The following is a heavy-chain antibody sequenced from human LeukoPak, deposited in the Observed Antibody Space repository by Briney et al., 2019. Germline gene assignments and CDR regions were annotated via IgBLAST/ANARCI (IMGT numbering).Heavy chain of an antibody. J-gene: IGHJ4*02. CDR2: INHTGST. CDR3: ARCCIGVASTDFDY. Sequence: SETLSLTCAVYGGSFSDYYWSWIRQPPGKGLEWIGEINHTGSTNYNPSLKSRVTISVDTSKKEFTLKLSSVTAADTAVYYCARCCIGVASTDFDYWGQGTLVTVSS. CDR1: GGSFSDYY. V-gene: IGHV4-34*01. D-gene: IGHD6-19*01.